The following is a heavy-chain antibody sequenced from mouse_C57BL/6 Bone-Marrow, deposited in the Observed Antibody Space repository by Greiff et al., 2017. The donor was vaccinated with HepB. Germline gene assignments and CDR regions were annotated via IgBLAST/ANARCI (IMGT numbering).Heavy chain of an antibody. D-gene: IGHD2-1*01. V-gene: IGHV3-6*01. CDR1: GYSITSGYY. J-gene: IGHJ4*01. CDR2: ISYDGSN. Sequence: EVKLQESGPGLVKPSQSLSLTCSVTGYSITSGYYWNWIRQFPGNKLEWMGYISYDGSNNYNPSLKNRISITRDTSKNQFFLKLNSVTTEDTATYYCARDRDYGNYFYAMDYWGQGTSVTVSS. CDR3: ARDRDYGNYFYAMDY.